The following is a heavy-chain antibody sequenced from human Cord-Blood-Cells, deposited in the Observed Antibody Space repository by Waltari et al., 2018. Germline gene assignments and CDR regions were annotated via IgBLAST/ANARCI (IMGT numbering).Heavy chain of an antibody. V-gene: IGHV1-69*06. CDR1: GGTFSSYA. Sequence: QVQLVQSGAEVKKPGSSVKVSCKAAGGTFSSYAISWVRQAPGQGIEWMGGSILIFVTANYAKKFKGRVTIPADKSTSTAYMELSSLRSEDTAVYYLAREGGGWHHAFDIWGQGTMVTVSS. CDR3: AREGGGWHHAFDI. J-gene: IGHJ3*02. CDR2: SILIFVTA. D-gene: IGHD3-16*01.